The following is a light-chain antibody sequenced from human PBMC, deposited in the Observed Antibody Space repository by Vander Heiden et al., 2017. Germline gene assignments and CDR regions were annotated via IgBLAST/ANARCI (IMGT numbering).Light chain of an antibody. CDR1: QSISSW. J-gene: IGKJ1*01. CDR2: KAS. Sequence: DIQMTQSPYTLSASVGDRVTITCRASQSISSWLAWYQQKPGKAPKLLIYKASSLESGVPSRFSGSGSETEFTLTISSLQPDDFATYYCQLYNSYWTFGQGTKVEIK. CDR3: QLYNSYWT. V-gene: IGKV1-5*03.